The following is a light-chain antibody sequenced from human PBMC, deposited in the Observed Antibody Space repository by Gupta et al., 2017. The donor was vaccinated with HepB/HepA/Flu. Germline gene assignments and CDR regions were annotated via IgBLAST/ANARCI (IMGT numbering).Light chain of an antibody. CDR1: SGSIAGNY. J-gene: IGLJ2*01. Sequence: NFMLTQPHSVPESPGKTVTISCTRSSGSIAGNYVQWYQQRPGSAPTNVIYENNHRPSGVPDRFSGSIDSPSTSATLTISGLKAEDEDYYYWQSYDSNNQVFGGGTKLTVL. CDR2: ENN. V-gene: IGLV6-57*03. CDR3: QSYDSNNQV.